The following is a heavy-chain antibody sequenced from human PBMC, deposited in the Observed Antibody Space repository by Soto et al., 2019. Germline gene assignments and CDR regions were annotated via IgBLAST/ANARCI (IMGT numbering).Heavy chain of an antibody. V-gene: IGHV4-59*01. CDR3: ALRSMAVVPEY. CDR1: GDSISSYY. D-gene: IGHD3-22*01. CDR2: LYYGRSA. J-gene: IGHJ4*02. Sequence: QVQLQESGPGLVKPSETLSLTCAVSGDSISSYYCMWIRQPPGKGLESIGYLYYGRSANYHPSLKSRVTLSVDTSTNQCSLTLSPMTAADPAVYYCALRSMAVVPEYWGQGTLVTVSS.